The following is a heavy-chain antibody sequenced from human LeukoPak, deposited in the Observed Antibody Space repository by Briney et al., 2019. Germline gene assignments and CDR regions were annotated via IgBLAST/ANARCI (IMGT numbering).Heavy chain of an antibody. CDR2: IKQDGSEK. CDR1: GFTFSSYW. V-gene: IGHV3-7*01. CDR3: XXXXXXYCXXPSXYLDYYYYYMDV. Sequence: GGSLXXSCAASGFTFSSYWMSWVRQSPGKGVEWVANIKQDGSEKYYVDSVKGRFTIPRDNAKNSLYMQMNRLRAEDTAVYDXXXXXXXYCXXPSXYLDYYYYYMDVWGKGTTVTISS. D-gene: IGHD2-15*01. J-gene: IGHJ6*03.